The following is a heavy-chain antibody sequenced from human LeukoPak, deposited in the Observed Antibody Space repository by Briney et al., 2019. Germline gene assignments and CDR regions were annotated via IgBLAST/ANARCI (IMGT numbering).Heavy chain of an antibody. CDR3: SKAPPYYSDSSGYFQH. CDR1: GFTFDDSA. J-gene: IGHJ1*01. CDR2: ISWNSGII. D-gene: IGHD3-22*01. Sequence: GGSLRLSCAASGFTFDDSAMDWVRQVPGKGLEWVSGISWNSGIIDYADSVKGRFTISRDNAKNSLYVQMNKLRPDDTAFYYCSKAPPYYSDSSGYFQHWGQGTLVTVSS. V-gene: IGHV3-9*01.